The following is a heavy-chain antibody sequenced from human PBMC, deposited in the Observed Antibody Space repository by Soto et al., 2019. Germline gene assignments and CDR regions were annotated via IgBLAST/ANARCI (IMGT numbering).Heavy chain of an antibody. CDR2: IYYSGST. J-gene: IGHJ4*02. V-gene: IGHV4-39*01. CDR1: GGSISSSSYY. Sequence: SETLSLTCTVSGGSISSSSYYWGWIRQPPGKGLEWIGSIYYSGSTYYNPSLKSRVTISVDTSKNQFSLKLSSVTAADTAVYYCARLDDCWSGYKEGYFDYWGQGILVTVSS. CDR3: ARLDDCWSGYKEGYFDY. D-gene: IGHD3-3*01.